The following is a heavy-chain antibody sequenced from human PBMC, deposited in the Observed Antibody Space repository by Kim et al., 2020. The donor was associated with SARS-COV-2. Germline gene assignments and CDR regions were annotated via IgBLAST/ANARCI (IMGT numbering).Heavy chain of an antibody. Sequence: SETLSLTCTVSGGSVSSGSYYWSWIRQPPGKGLEWIGYIYYSGSTNYNPSLKSRVTISVDTSKNQFSLKLSSVTAADTAVYYCARDMGSGSTGWFDPWGQGTLVTVSS. CDR3: ARDMGSGSTGWFDP. CDR2: IYYSGST. D-gene: IGHD1-26*01. J-gene: IGHJ5*02. V-gene: IGHV4-61*01. CDR1: GGSVSSGSYY.